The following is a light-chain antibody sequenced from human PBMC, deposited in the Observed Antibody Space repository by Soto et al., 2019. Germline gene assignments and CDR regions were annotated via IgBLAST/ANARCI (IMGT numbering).Light chain of an antibody. CDR3: QQYYSTLIT. CDR1: QSVLYTSNNKNY. CDR2: WAS. J-gene: IGKJ5*01. Sequence: DIVMTQSPDSLAVSLGERATINCKSSQSVLYTSNNKNYLAWYQRKPGQPPKLLIYWASTRESGVPDRFSGSGSATDFTLTISSLQAEDVAVYYCQQYYSTLITFGQGTRLEIK. V-gene: IGKV4-1*01.